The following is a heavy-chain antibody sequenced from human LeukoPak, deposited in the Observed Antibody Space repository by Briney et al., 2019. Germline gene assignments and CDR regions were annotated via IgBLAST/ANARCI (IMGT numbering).Heavy chain of an antibody. CDR1: GFTFSTYG. CDR3: AKDHVTWGNRYFDH. V-gene: IGHV3-30*02. CDR2: IGHDGTKI. Sequence: GGSLRLSCAASGFTFSTYGMHWVRQAPGKGLEWVAFIGHDGTKIYYADSVQGRFTISRDNSKNTLYLEMNSLSGEDTALYYCAKDHVTWGNRYFDHWGRGTLGTVSS. J-gene: IGHJ4*02. D-gene: IGHD3-16*01.